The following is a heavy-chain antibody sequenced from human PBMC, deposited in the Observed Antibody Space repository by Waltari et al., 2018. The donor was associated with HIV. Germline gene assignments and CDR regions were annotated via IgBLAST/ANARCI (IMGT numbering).Heavy chain of an antibody. V-gene: IGHV3-23*01. J-gene: IGHJ6*02. D-gene: IGHD1-1*01. Sequence: EVQLLESGGGLVQPGGSLRRSCVGSGFTFRNYGMTWVRQAPGKGLEWVSGLSGSGGSTHYADSVKGRFTISRDNSNNTSYLQMNSLRAEDTAVYYCAIQYNPLNNYYYGMDVWGQGTTVTVSS. CDR3: AIQYNPLNNYYYGMDV. CDR1: GFTFRNYG. CDR2: LSGSGGST.